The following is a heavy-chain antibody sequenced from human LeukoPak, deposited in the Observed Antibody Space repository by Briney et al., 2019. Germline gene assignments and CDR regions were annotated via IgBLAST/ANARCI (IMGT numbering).Heavy chain of an antibody. CDR3: ARAAGDLLSARLDS. D-gene: IGHD5/OR15-5a*01. J-gene: IGHJ4*02. CDR2: ISNSGGTM. Sequence: ESGGSLTLSCSISGFTVRSYEMHWVRQAPGKGLEWSSYISNSGGTMYYAHSVEGRFTISRHNGKNSLYLQMNDLRGEDTAVYYCARAAGDLLSARLDSWGQGSLVTVSS. V-gene: IGHV3-48*03. CDR1: GFTVRSYE.